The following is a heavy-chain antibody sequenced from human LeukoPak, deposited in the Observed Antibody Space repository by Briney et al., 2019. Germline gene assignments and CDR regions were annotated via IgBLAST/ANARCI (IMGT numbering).Heavy chain of an antibody. V-gene: IGHV4-31*03. D-gene: IGHD2-15*01. CDR2: IYYSGST. Sequence: SQTLSLTCTVTGDSISSGGYYWSWIRQRPGKGLEWIGYIYYSGSTYYNPSLKSRVTISVDTSKNQFSLKLSSVTAADTAVYYCARVRIDAFDIWGQGTMVTVSS. CDR1: GDSISSGGYY. J-gene: IGHJ3*02. CDR3: ARVRIDAFDI.